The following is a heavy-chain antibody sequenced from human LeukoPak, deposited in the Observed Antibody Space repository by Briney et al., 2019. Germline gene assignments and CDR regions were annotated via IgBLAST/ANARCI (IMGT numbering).Heavy chain of an antibody. CDR2: IYHSGST. V-gene: IGHV4-4*02. CDR3: ARFAGLDNYFDY. CDR1: GGSISSSNW. J-gene: IGHJ4*02. Sequence: SETLSLTCAVSGGSISSSNWWSWVRQPPGKGLEWIGEIYHSGSTNYNPSLKSRVTISIDKSKNQISLNLSSVTAADTAVYYCARFAGLDNYFDYWGQGTLVIVSS. D-gene: IGHD2-2*03.